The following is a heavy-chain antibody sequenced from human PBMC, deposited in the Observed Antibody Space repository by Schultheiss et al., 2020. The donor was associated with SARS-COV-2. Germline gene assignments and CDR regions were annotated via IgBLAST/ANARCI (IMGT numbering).Heavy chain of an antibody. D-gene: IGHD6-13*01. CDR1: GASISSYY. CDR2: SYYTGST. J-gene: IGHJ6*02. CDR3: ARDFGIAAAGTDYYYGMDV. V-gene: IGHV4-59*01. Sequence: SQTLSLTCSVSGASISSYYWTWLRQPPGKGLEWIGYSYYTGSTHYNPSLKSRVTISVDTSKNQFSLKLSSVTAADTAVYYCARDFGIAAAGTDYYYGMDVWGQGTTVTVSS.